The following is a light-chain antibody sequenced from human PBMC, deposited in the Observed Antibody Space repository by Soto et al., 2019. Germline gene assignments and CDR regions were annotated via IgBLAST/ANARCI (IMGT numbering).Light chain of an antibody. J-gene: IGKJ4*01. Sequence: EFVLTQSPATLSLSPGERATLSCRASQTVITYLAWYQQKPGQAPRLLIFDATKRVTGIPARFSGSGSGTDFTLTISSLEPEDFACYYCQQRGTFGGGTKVEIK. CDR3: QQRGT. CDR2: DAT. V-gene: IGKV3-11*01. CDR1: QTVITY.